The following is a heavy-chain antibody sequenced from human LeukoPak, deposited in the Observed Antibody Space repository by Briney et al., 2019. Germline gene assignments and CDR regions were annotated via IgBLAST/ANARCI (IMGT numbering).Heavy chain of an antibody. CDR3: ATGVDSGSLIQRGRSLFDY. CDR2: IIPIFGTA. J-gene: IGHJ4*02. Sequence: SVKVSCKASGGTFSSYAISWVRQAPGQGLEWMGRIIPIFGTANYAQKFQGRVTITTDESTSTAYMELSSLRSEDTAVYYCATGVDSGSLIQRGRSLFDYWGQGTLVTVSS. D-gene: IGHD3-10*01. V-gene: IGHV1-69*05. CDR1: GGTFSSYA.